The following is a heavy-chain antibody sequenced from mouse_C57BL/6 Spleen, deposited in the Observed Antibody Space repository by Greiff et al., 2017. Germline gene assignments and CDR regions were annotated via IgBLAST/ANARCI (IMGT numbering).Heavy chain of an antibody. V-gene: IGHV1-80*01. Sequence: VQLQESGAELVKPGASVKISCKASGYAFSSYWMNWVKQRPGKGLEWIGQIYPGDGDTNYNGKFKGKATLTADKSSSTAYMQLSSLTSEDSAVYFCARRDYDYDLFDYWGQGTTLTVSS. CDR3: ARRDYDYDLFDY. CDR2: IYPGDGDT. D-gene: IGHD2-4*01. J-gene: IGHJ2*01. CDR1: GYAFSSYW.